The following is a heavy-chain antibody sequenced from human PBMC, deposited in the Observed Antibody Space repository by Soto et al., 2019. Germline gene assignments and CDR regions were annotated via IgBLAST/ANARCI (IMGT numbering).Heavy chain of an antibody. J-gene: IGHJ3*02. CDR2: IYYTGST. Sequence: SETLSLTCNSSGGPLSSFYYSWIRQAPGKGLEWIGYIYYTGSTNYNPSLKSRVTMSVDTSKNQFSLKLTSVTAADTAVYFCAVTRGGAHPHDIWGQGTMVTVS. V-gene: IGHV4-59*01. D-gene: IGHD2-21*02. CDR1: GGPLSSFY. CDR3: AVTRGGAHPHDI.